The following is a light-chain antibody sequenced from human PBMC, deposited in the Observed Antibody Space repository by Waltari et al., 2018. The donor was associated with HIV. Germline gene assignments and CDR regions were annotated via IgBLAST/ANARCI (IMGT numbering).Light chain of an antibody. CDR3: CSYSRSSAFWV. V-gene: IGLV2-23*02. CDR1: SSDIENYIL. CDR2: EVT. Sequence: QSALTQPASVSGSPGQSITISCTGTSSDIENYILVSWYQQHPGNPPKLMIYEVTKLPSGISDRFAASKPGNTASLTISGLQPEDEADYYCCSYSRSSAFWVFGGGTKLTVL. J-gene: IGLJ3*02.